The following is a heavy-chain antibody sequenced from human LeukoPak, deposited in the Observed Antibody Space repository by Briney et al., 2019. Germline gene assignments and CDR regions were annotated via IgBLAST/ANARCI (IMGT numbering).Heavy chain of an antibody. V-gene: IGHV3-48*01. CDR3: ARGNWGPDY. D-gene: IGHD7-27*01. Sequence: GGSLRLSCAVSGFTFTDCWMNWVRQAPGKGLEWVAHIDGSGRTIYYIDSVKGRFTISMDNARNSLYLQMISLGAEDTAVYYCARGNWGPDYWGQGTLVTVSS. CDR1: GFTFTDCW. CDR2: IDGSGRTI. J-gene: IGHJ4*02.